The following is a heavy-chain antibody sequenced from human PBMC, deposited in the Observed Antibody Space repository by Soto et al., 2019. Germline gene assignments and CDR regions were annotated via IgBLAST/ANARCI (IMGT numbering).Heavy chain of an antibody. J-gene: IGHJ5*02. Sequence: PGGSLRLSCAASGFTFSSYRMHWVRQAPGQGLVWLSRVFAGGTATNYADSVKGRFTVSRDNAKNTMYLQMNSLRAEDTAIYYCARDPGSDGHDWRFAHWGRGVLVTVSS. D-gene: IGHD3-3*01. V-gene: IGHV3-74*01. CDR2: VFAGGTAT. CDR3: ARDPGSDGHDWRFAH. CDR1: GFTFSSYR.